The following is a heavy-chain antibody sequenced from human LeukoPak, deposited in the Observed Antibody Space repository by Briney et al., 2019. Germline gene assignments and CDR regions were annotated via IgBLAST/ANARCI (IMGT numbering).Heavy chain of an antibody. D-gene: IGHD3-22*01. Sequence: GGSLRLSCAASGFTFSTYAMSWVRQAPGKGLEWVSTISDSGANTYYADSVRGRFTISRDNSKNTLYVQVNSLGTEDTAAYCCAKGSYYDSSGSFYFDYWGQGTLDTVSS. CDR3: AKGSYYDSSGSFYFDY. CDR1: GFTFSTYA. J-gene: IGHJ4*02. V-gene: IGHV3-23*01. CDR2: ISDSGANT.